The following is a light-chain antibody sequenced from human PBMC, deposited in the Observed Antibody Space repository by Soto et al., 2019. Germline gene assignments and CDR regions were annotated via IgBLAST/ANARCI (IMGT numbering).Light chain of an antibody. J-gene: IGKJ1*01. V-gene: IGKV1-5*01. CDR3: LQYEGYSGT. CDR2: DAS. CDR1: QSISSR. Sequence: DIQMTQSPSTLSASVGDRVTITCRASQSISSRLAWYQEKPGKAPKLLIYDASILESGVPSRFSGSGSGTDFTLTISSLQPDDSATYYCLQYEGYSGTFGQGTKVGI.